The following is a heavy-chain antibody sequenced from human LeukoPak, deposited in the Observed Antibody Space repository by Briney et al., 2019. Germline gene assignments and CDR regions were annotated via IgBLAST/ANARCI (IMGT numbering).Heavy chain of an antibody. J-gene: IGHJ4*02. D-gene: IGHD5-24*01. CDR3: ARVELEMATIYYFDY. V-gene: IGHV3-30-3*01. Sequence: GGSLRLSRAASGFTFSSYAMHWVRQAPGKGLEWVAVISYDGSNKYYADSVKGRFTISRDNSKNTLYLQMNSLRAEDTAVYYCARVELEMATIYYFDYWGQGTLVTVSS. CDR1: GFTFSSYA. CDR2: ISYDGSNK.